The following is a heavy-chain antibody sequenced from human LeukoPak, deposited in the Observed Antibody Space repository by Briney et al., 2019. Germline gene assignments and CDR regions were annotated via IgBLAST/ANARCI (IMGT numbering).Heavy chain of an antibody. J-gene: IGHJ5*02. Sequence: GGSLRLSCTASGFTFSDYYMSWIRQAPGKGLEWLSYISVSGSSVSYVDSVKGRFTISRVNAKNSVYLQIDSLRVEDTAMYYCARDRQFRLHDPWGQGILVTVSS. CDR3: ARDRQFRLHDP. CDR1: GFTFSDYY. D-gene: IGHD3-16*01. V-gene: IGHV3-11*01. CDR2: ISVSGSSV.